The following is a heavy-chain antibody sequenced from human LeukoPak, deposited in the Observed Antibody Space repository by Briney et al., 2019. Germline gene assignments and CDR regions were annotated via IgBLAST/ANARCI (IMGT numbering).Heavy chain of an antibody. CDR1: GYTFISYG. J-gene: IGHJ6*02. CDR3: ARESWSYRGMDV. D-gene: IGHD3-16*02. Sequence: ASVKVSCKASGYTFISYGISWVRQAPGQGLEWMGWISAYNGNTNYAQKRKGRVTMTTDTSTSTAYMELRSLRSDDTAVYYCARESWSYRGMDVWGQGTTVTVSS. CDR2: ISAYNGNT. V-gene: IGHV1-18*01.